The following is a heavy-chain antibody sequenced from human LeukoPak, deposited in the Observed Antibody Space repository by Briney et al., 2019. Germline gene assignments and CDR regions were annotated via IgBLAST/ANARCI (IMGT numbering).Heavy chain of an antibody. CDR2: INPNSGGT. J-gene: IGHJ4*02. CDR1: GYTFTGYY. V-gene: IGHV1-2*04. Sequence: ASVKVSCKASGYTFTGYYMHWVRQAPGQGLEWVGWINPNSGGTNYAQKFQGWVTMTRDTSISTAYMELSRLRSDDTAVYYCARENSSGWSGYFDYWGQGTLVTVSS. D-gene: IGHD6-19*01. CDR3: ARENSSGWSGYFDY.